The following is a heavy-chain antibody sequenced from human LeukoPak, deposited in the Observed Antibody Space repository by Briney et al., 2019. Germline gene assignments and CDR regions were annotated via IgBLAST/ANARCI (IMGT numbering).Heavy chain of an antibody. CDR1: GYTFTSNY. Sequence: ASVKVSCKAFGYTFTSNYMHWVRQAPGQGPEWMGVISPSGGSTNYAQKFQGRVTITADESTSTAYMELSSLRSEDTAVYYCARGRPAGGGSGSYYPLYYYYYMDVWGKGTTVTISS. V-gene: IGHV1-46*01. CDR2: ISPSGGST. CDR3: ARGRPAGGGSGSYYPLYYYYYMDV. D-gene: IGHD3-10*01. J-gene: IGHJ6*03.